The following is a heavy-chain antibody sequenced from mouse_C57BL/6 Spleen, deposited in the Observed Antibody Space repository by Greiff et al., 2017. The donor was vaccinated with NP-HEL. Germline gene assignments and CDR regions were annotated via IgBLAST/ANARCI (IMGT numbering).Heavy chain of an antibody. V-gene: IGHV5-6*01. J-gene: IGHJ1*03. CDR3: ARQIGTGYFDV. Sequence: EVHLVESGGDLVKPGGSLKLSCAASGFTFSSYGMSWVRQTPDKRLEWVATISSGGSYTYYPDSVKGRFTISRDNAKNTLYLQMSSLKSEDTAMYYCARQIGTGYFDVWGTGTTVTVSS. CDR2: ISSGGSYT. CDR1: GFTFSSYG. D-gene: IGHD4-1*01.